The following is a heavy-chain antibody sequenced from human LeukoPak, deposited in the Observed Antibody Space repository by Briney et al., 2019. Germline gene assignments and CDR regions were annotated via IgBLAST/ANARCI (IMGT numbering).Heavy chain of an antibody. CDR3: ASTGYCSSTSCYKTISWFDP. Sequence: PGRSLRLSCAASGFTFSSYAMHWVRQAPGKGLEWVAVISYDGSNKYYADSVKGRFTISRDNSKNTLYLQMNSLRAEDTAVYYCASTGYCSSTSCYKTISWFDPWGQGTLVTVSS. D-gene: IGHD2-2*02. CDR1: GFTFSSYA. CDR2: ISYDGSNK. V-gene: IGHV3-30-3*01. J-gene: IGHJ5*02.